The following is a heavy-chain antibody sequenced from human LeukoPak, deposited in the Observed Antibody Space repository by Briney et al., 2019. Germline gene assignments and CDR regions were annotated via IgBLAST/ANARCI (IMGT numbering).Heavy chain of an antibody. CDR2: IMPRFGIP. Sequence: GASVKVSCKASGGTFISYPIAWVRQAPGQGPEWMGDIMPRFGIPNYAQKFQGRVTISADESTSTAYMEMSSLRSEDTAVYYCARRKNYYENSGYYYWGQGTLVTVSS. J-gene: IGHJ4*02. CDR3: ARRKNYYENSGYYY. D-gene: IGHD3-22*01. V-gene: IGHV1-69*13. CDR1: GGTFISYP.